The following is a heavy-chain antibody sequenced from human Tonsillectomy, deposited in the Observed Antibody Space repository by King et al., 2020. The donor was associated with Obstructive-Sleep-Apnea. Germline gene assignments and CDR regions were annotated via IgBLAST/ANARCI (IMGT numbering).Heavy chain of an antibody. CDR1: GGSISSSSYY. V-gene: IGHV4-39*07. Sequence: LQLQESGPGLVKPSETLSLTCTVSGGSISSSSYYWGWIRQPPVKGLEWIGSIYYSGSTYYNPSLKSRVTISVDTSKNQFSLKLSSVTAADTAVYYCAKEVRGDKDPYYYGMDVWGQGTTVTVS. J-gene: IGHJ6*02. CDR2: IYYSGST. D-gene: IGHD3-10*01. CDR3: AKEVRGDKDPYYYGMDV.